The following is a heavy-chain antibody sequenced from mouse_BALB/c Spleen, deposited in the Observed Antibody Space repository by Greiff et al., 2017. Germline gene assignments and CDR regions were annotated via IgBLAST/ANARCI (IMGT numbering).Heavy chain of an antibody. CDR1: GYTFTSYW. CDR3: TRRHGAYFDY. J-gene: IGHJ2*01. Sequence: EVKLVESGTVLARPGASVKLSCKASGYTFTSYWMHWVKQRPGQGLEWIGSIYPGNSDTSYNQKFKGKAKLTAVTSTSTAYMELSSLTNEDSAVYYCTRRHGAYFDYWGQGTTLTVSS. CDR2: IYPGNSDT. V-gene: IGHV1-5*01.